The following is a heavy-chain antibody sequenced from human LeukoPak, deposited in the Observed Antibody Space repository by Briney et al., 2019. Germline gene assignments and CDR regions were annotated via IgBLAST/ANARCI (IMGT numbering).Heavy chain of an antibody. CDR1: GFTFSSYA. Sequence: GRSLRLSCAASGFTFSSYAMHWVRQAPGKGLEWVSYITRSGTTIYYADSVKGRFTISRDNAKNSLYLQMNSLRDEDTAVYYCARGGNIGYDYNAFDLWGQGAMVTVSS. CDR3: ARGGNIGYDYNAFDL. D-gene: IGHD3-22*01. V-gene: IGHV3-48*03. CDR2: ITRSGTTI. J-gene: IGHJ3*01.